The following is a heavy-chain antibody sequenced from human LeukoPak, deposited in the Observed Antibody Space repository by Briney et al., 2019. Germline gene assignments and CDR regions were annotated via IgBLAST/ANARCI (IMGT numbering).Heavy chain of an antibody. J-gene: IGHJ6*02. CDR1: GFTFRDSY. Sequence: PGGSLRLSCAVSGFTFRDSYMTWIRQGPGNRLEWLSYISLTGSDTGYADSVRGRFTISRDDAKNSLYLQLNSLGVGDTAVYYCARDSSGWGLAVWGQGTTVTVSS. CDR2: ISLTGSDT. V-gene: IGHV3-11*06. D-gene: IGHD6-19*01. CDR3: ARDSSGWGLAV.